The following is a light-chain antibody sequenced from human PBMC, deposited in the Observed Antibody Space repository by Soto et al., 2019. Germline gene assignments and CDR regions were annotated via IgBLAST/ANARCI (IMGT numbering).Light chain of an antibody. CDR2: WAS. J-gene: IGKJ2*01. CDR1: QSLFYNSNNKNY. CDR3: QQYYSSPYT. Sequence: DIVMTQSPDSLAVSLGERATINCKSSQSLFYNSNNKNYLAWYQQKPGQPPKLLIYWASTRESGVPDRFTGSGSGTDFTLTISSLQAEDVAVYYCQQYYSSPYTFGQGTKLEI. V-gene: IGKV4-1*01.